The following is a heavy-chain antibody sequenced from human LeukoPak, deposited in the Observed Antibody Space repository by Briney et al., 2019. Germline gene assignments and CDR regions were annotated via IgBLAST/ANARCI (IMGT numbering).Heavy chain of an antibody. J-gene: IGHJ4*02. CDR1: GYTFTSYG. D-gene: IGHD4-17*01. CDR2: ISAYNGNT. Sequence: GASVKVSCKASGYTFTSYGISWVRQAPGQGLEWMGWISAYNGNTNYAQKLQGRVTMTTDTSTSTAYKELRSLRSDDTAVYYCTRDRAIRSFDYWGQGTLVTVSS. CDR3: TRDRAIRSFDY. V-gene: IGHV1-18*01.